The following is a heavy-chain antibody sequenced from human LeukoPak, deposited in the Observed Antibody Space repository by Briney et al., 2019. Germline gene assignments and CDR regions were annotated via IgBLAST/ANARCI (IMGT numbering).Heavy chain of an antibody. Sequence: PGGSLRLSCPASGFTVSSTYMSWVRQDPGKGLEWVSFIYSGGSTYYADSVKGRFTISIDNSKNTLYLQMNGLRAEDTAVYYCAGPRGYSYCFVYWGQGTLVTVSS. CDR1: GFTVSSTY. D-gene: IGHD5-18*01. CDR2: IYSGGST. V-gene: IGHV3-53*01. J-gene: IGHJ4*02. CDR3: AGPRGYSYCFVY.